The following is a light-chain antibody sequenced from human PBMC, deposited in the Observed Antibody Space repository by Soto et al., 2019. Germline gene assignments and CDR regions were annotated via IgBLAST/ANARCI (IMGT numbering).Light chain of an antibody. CDR2: GAS. J-gene: IGKJ1*01. CDR1: QSVSSD. V-gene: IGKV3-15*01. CDR3: QQYINWPRT. Sequence: EIVMTQSPATLSVSPGERATLSCRASQSVSSDLAWYHQKPGQAPRLLIYGASTRATGIPARFSGSGSGTEFTLTINSLQSEDFAVYYCQQYINWPRTFGQGTKV.